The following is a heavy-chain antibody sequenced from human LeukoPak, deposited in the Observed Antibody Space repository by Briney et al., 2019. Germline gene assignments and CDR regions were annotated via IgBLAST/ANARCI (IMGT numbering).Heavy chain of an antibody. CDR1: GGSISSYY. J-gene: IGHJ4*02. Sequence: KPSETLSLTCTVSGGSISSYYWSWIRQPPGKGLEWIGHIYYSGSTNYNPSLKSRVTISVDTSKNQFSLKLSSVTAADTAVYYCARGATGYWGQGTLVTVSS. V-gene: IGHV4-59*01. CDR2: IYYSGST. CDR3: ARGATGY.